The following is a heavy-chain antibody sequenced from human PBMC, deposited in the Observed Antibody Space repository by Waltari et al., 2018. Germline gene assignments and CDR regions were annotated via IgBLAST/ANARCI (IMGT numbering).Heavy chain of an antibody. CDR3: ARRSGNYGQDFDY. D-gene: IGHD1-7*01. CDR1: GGSLSGYY. CDR2: IYFSGST. V-gene: IGHV4-59*01. Sequence: QVQLQESGPGLVKPSETLSLTCTVSGGSLSGYYWTWIRQPPGKGLEWIGYIYFSGSTNYNPSLKSRLTRSVDTSKNQFSLKLTSVTAADTAVYYCARRSGNYGQDFDYWGQGILVTVSS. J-gene: IGHJ4*02.